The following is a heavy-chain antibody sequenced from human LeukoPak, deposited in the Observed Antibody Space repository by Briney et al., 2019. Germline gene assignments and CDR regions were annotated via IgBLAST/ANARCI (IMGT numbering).Heavy chain of an antibody. V-gene: IGHV3-20*04. CDR3: ARDGGAGATPDMDV. D-gene: IGHD3-16*01. Sequence: GGSLRLSCAASGFTFDDYGMSWVRQAPGKGLEWVSGINWNGGSTGYADSVKGRFTIFRDNAKNSLYLQMNSLRAEDTALYYCARDGGAGATPDMDVWGKGTTVTVSS. CDR1: GFTFDDYG. CDR2: INWNGGST. J-gene: IGHJ6*03.